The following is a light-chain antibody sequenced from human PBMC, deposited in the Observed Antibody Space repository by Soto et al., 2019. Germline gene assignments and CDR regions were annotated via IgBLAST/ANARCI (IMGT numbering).Light chain of an antibody. CDR2: GAS. CDR3: QQRANWHVT. CDR1: QSVSSN. J-gene: IGKJ5*01. Sequence: EIVMTHSPATLSVSPGERATLSCRASQSVSSNLAWYQQKPCQAPSLLIYGASTRATGIPARFSGSGPGTDFTLTMSSLAPEDFAVYYCQQRANWHVTFGQGTRLEIK. V-gene: IGKV3D-11*02.